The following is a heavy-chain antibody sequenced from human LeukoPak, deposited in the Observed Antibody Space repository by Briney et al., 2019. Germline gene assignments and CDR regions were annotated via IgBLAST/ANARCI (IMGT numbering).Heavy chain of an antibody. CDR1: GFTFSSYW. CDR2: INSDGSSA. CDR3: ARDRLVVVPAAISDQYYGMDV. J-gene: IGHJ6*02. V-gene: IGHV3-74*01. D-gene: IGHD2-2*02. Sequence: GGSLRLSCAASGFTFSSYWMHWVRQAPGKGLVWVSRINSDGSSATYADSVKGRFTISRDNSKNTLYLQMNSLRAEDTAVYYCARDRLVVVPAAISDQYYGMDVWGQGTTVTVSS.